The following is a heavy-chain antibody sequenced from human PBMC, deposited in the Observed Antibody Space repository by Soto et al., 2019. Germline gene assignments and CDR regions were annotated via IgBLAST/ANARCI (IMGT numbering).Heavy chain of an antibody. CDR1: VFSLSSSGVG. CDR2: LYWDDDK. Sequence: QITLKESGPTLVKPTQTLTLTCTFSVFSLSSSGVGVGWIRQPPEKALEWLALLYWDDDKRYSPSLKSRLTIHTDTSKTQVVLTMTNMDPEDTGTYYCAHRRDRHECDYCGRGTPVTVST. D-gene: IGHD3-3*01. J-gene: IGHJ4*02. V-gene: IGHV2-5*02. CDR3: AHRRDRHECDY.